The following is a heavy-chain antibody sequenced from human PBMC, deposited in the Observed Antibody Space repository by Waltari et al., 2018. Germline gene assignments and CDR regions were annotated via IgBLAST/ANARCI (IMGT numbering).Heavy chain of an antibody. CDR2: ISSRGISV. J-gene: IGHJ4*02. CDR3: AREAVAGIGDYFDC. Sequence: EVQLVDSGGGLVQPGGSLRVSCAASGFTFSNYEMNWVRQAPGKGLEWVSYISSRGISVYYADSVRGRFTISRDNAKNSLYLQMNSLRAEDTAVYYCAREAVAGIGDYFDCWGQGTLVTVSS. D-gene: IGHD6-19*01. V-gene: IGHV3-48*03. CDR1: GFTFSNYE.